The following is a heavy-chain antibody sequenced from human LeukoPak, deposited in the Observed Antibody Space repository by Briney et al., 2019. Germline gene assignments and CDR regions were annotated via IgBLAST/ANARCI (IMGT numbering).Heavy chain of an antibody. CDR1: GYTFTGYY. CDR2: LIPILGTA. Sequence: SVKVSCKASGYTFTGYYMHWVRQAPGQGLEWMGRLIPILGTANYAQKFLGRVTITADKSTSTAFMELHSLRSEDTALYYCATYLVGSAHGPDSWGQGTLVAVSS. D-gene: IGHD1-26*01. J-gene: IGHJ4*02. CDR3: ATYLVGSAHGPDS. V-gene: IGHV1-69*08.